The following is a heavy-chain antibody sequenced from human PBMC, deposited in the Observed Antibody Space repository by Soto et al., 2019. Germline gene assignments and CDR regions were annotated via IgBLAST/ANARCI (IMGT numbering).Heavy chain of an antibody. V-gene: IGHV3-73*01. CDR1: GFTFSGSA. D-gene: IGHD5-18*01. Sequence: GGSLRLSCAASGFTFSGSAMHWVRQASGKGLEWVGRIRSKANSYATAYAASVKGRFTISRDDSKNTAYLQMNSLKTEDTAVYYCTRLPVVDTAMDDAFDIWGQGTMVTVSS. CDR2: IRSKANSYAT. J-gene: IGHJ3*02. CDR3: TRLPVVDTAMDDAFDI.